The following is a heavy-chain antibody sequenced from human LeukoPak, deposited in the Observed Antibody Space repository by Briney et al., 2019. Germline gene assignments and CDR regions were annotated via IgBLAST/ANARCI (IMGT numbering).Heavy chain of an antibody. CDR2: ISGRGEAI. D-gene: IGHD3-3*01. J-gene: IGHJ6*03. CDR1: GFSFSKQN. V-gene: IGHV3-48*01. CDR3: ANLWSGSYYYYYMDV. Sequence: GGALRLSRAASGFSFSKQNMEWVRQGPREGLEWDLYISGRGEAIFYADSVQGRFTISRDNAKNTLYLQMNSLRAEDTAVYYCANLWSGSYYYYYMDVWGKGTTVTVSS.